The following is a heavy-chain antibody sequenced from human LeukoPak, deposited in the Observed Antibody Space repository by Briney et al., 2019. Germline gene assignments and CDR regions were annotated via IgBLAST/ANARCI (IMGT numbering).Heavy chain of an antibody. Sequence: ASVKVSCKASGYTFTGYYMHWVRQAPGQGLEWMGWINPNSGGTNYAQKFQGRVTMTRDTSISTAYMELSRLRSDDTAVYYCARRGYCSSTSCHDAFDIWGQGTMVTVSS. CDR2: INPNSGGT. CDR3: ARRGYCSSTSCHDAFDI. CDR1: GYTFTGYY. J-gene: IGHJ3*02. V-gene: IGHV1-2*02. D-gene: IGHD2-2*01.